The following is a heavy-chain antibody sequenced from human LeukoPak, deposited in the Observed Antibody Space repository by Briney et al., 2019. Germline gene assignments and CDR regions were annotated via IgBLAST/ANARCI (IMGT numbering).Heavy chain of an antibody. D-gene: IGHD6-13*01. J-gene: IGHJ4*02. V-gene: IGHV3-30*03. CDR1: GFIFSSYA. CDR3: VRDGFSTSWGLAY. Sequence: GGSLRLSCAASGFIFSSYAMHWVRQAPGKGLEWVAVISYDRDIRYYADSVRGRFTISTDNSKNTLFLQMNSLRVEDTAMYYCVRDGFSTSWGLAYWGQGTLVTVSS. CDR2: ISYDRDIR.